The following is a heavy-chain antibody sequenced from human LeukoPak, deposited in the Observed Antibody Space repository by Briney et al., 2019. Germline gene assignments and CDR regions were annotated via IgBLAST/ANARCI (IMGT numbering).Heavy chain of an antibody. J-gene: IGHJ4*02. D-gene: IGHD1-1*01. Sequence: GESLKISCAASGFIFSSYAMSWVRQAPGEGLEWVSVISGSGGTTYYADSVKGRFTISRDNSKNTLYLQMSSLRAEDTAVYYCAKVGPSTTGTTTSGFDYWGQGTLVTVSS. CDR2: ISGSGGTT. CDR3: AKVGPSTTGTTTSGFDY. V-gene: IGHV3-23*01. CDR1: GFIFSSYA.